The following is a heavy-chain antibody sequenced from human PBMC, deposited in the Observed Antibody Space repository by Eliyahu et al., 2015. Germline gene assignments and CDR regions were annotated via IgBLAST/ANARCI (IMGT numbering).Heavy chain of an antibody. J-gene: IGHJ4*02. CDR2: ISSSGNTI. CDR3: ARAHDGDFDY. V-gene: IGHV3-48*01. D-gene: IGHD4-17*01. CDR1: GFPFRSYS. Sequence: DVQLVESGGGLVQPGGSLRLXCAAXGFPFRSYSLNCVRQAPGEGVEXVSYISSSGNTIYDADXVKGXFTISRDNARDSLYLRMDSLXVEDTARYYCARAHDGDFDYWGQGTLVTVSS.